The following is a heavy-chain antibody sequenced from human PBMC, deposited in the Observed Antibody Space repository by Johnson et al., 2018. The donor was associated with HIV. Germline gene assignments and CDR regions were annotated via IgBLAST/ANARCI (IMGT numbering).Heavy chain of an antibody. Sequence: QVQLVESGGGLVKPGGSLRLSCAASGFTFSDYYIHWIRQAPGKGLEWVAVISYDGSNKYYADSVKGRFPISRDTSKNTLYLQMNSLRAEDTAVYYCARETGDPVVPAARDAFDIWGQGTMVTVSS. CDR1: GFTFSDYY. D-gene: IGHD2-2*01. V-gene: IGHV3-30*03. CDR3: ARETGDPVVPAARDAFDI. CDR2: ISYDGSNK. J-gene: IGHJ3*02.